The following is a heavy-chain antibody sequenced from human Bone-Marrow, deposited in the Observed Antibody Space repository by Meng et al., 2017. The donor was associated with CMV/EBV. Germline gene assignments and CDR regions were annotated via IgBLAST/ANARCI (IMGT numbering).Heavy chain of an antibody. V-gene: IGHV4-34*01. CDR1: FGGYY. J-gene: IGHJ5*02. CDR2: INHSGST. CDR3: ARGRVIFGVVIAARGWFDP. Sequence: FGGYYGRWIRQAQGKGLEWMREINHSGSTNYNPSLRSRVTISVDTSKNQFSLKLSSVTAADTAVYYCARGRVIFGVVIAARGWFDPWGQGTLVTVSS. D-gene: IGHD3-3*01.